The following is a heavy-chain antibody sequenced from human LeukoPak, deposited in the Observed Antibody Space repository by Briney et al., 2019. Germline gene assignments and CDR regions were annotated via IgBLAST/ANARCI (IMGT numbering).Heavy chain of an antibody. CDR1: GYTLTSYD. V-gene: IGHV1-8*01. Sequence: ASVKVSCKASGYTLTSYDINWVRQATGQGLEWMGWMNPNSGNTGYAQKFQGRVTMTRNTSISTAYMELSSLRSEDMAVYYCARVGGAIAVAPAGYWGQGTLVTVSS. CDR3: ARVGGAIAVAPAGY. D-gene: IGHD6-19*01. CDR2: MNPNSGNT. J-gene: IGHJ4*02.